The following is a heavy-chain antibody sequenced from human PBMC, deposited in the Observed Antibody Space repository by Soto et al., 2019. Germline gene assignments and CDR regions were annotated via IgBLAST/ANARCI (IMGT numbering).Heavy chain of an antibody. D-gene: IGHD6-13*01. CDR1: GYTFTSYD. CDR3: ASGGSSSWYYYGMAV. J-gene: IGHJ6*02. Sequence: QVQLVQSGAEVKKPGASVKVSCKASGYTFTSYDINWVRQATGQGLEWMGWMNPNSGNTGYAQKFQGRVTMTRNTXXXXAYMELSSLRSEDTAVYYCASGGSSSWYYYGMAVWGQGTTVTVSS. V-gene: IGHV1-8*01. CDR2: MNPNSGNT.